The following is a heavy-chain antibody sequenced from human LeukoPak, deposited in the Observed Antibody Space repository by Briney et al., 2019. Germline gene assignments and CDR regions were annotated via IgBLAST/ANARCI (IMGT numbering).Heavy chain of an antibody. Sequence: ASVKVSCKASGGTFSSYAISWVRQAPGQGFEWMGGIIPIFGTANYAQKFQGRVTITTDESTSTAYMELSSLRSEDTAVYYCASSGSYLLTPAWYWGQGTLVTVSS. CDR3: ASSGSYLLTPAWY. CDR2: IIPIFGTA. J-gene: IGHJ4*02. CDR1: GGTFSSYA. V-gene: IGHV1-69*05. D-gene: IGHD3-10*01.